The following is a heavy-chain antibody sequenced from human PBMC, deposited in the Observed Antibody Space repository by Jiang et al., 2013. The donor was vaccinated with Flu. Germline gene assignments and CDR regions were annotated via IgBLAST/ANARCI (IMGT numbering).Heavy chain of an antibody. D-gene: IGHD2-15*01. J-gene: IGHJ5*02. V-gene: IGHV1-8*01. CDR1: D. CDR3: ARAVVVAATFAP. Sequence: DINWVRQATGQGLEWMGWMNPNSGNTGYAQKFQGRVTMTRNTSISTAYMELSSLRSEDTAVYYCARAVVVAATFAPWGQGTLVTVSS. CDR2: MNPNSGNT.